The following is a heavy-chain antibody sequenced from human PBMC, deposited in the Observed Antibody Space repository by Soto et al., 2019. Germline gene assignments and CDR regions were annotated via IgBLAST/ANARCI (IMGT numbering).Heavy chain of an antibody. CDR1: GFTFTKAW. CDR2: IKSRADGGTT. D-gene: IGHD6-19*01. V-gene: IGHV3-15*01. CDR3: TTASQWLPPYS. J-gene: IGHJ4*02. Sequence: EVQLVESGGGLVKSGGSLRLSCAASGFTFTKAWMTWVRQTPGKGLEWVGRIKSRADGGTTDYAASVKDRFIISRDDSNDTLYLHMNRLKTDDTAVYYCTTASQWLPPYSWGQGALVTVSS.